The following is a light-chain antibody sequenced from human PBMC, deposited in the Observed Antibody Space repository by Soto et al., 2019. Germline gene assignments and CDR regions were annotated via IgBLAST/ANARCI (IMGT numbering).Light chain of an antibody. J-gene: IGKJ5*01. CDR3: QERSNWPGIT. CDR1: QTVSNY. V-gene: IGKV3-11*01. Sequence: EIVLTQSPATLSLSPGERATLSCRTSQTVSNYLVWYQQKPGQAPRLLIYDASNRATGIPARFTGSGSGTDFTLTISSLEPEDFAVYYCQERSNWPGITFGQGTRLEIK. CDR2: DAS.